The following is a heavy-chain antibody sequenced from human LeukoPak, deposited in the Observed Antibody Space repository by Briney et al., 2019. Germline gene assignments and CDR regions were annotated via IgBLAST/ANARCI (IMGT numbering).Heavy chain of an antibody. V-gene: IGHV3-48*03. CDR1: GFTFSSYE. J-gene: IGHJ4*02. Sequence: GGSLRLSCAASGFTFSSYEMNWVRQAPGKGLEWVSYISSSGSTIYYADSVKGRFTISRDNAKNSLYLQMNSLRAEDTAVYYCERAPSFDYGGKGILDYWGQGTLVTVSS. CDR2: ISSSGSTI. CDR3: ERAPSFDYGGKGILDY. D-gene: IGHD4-23*01.